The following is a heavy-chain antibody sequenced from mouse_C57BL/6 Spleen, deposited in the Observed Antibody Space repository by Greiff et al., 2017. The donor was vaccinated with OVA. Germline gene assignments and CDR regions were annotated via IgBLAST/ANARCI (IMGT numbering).Heavy chain of an antibody. Sequence: EVMLVESGGGLVKPGGSLKLSCAASGFTFSSYAMSWVRQTPEKRLEWVATISDGGSYTYYPDNVKGRFTISRDNAKNNLYLQMSHLKSEDTAMYYCAREDITTEGFAYWGQGTLVTVSA. CDR3: AREDITTEGFAY. CDR1: GFTFSSYA. J-gene: IGHJ3*01. D-gene: IGHD1-1*01. V-gene: IGHV5-4*01. CDR2: ISDGGSYT.